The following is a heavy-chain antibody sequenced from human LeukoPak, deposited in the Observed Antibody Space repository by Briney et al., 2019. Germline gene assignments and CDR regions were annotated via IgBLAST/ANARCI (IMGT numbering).Heavy chain of an antibody. CDR3: TRPATGDGGDFDY. D-gene: IGHD7-27*01. J-gene: IGHJ4*02. CDR2: IRSKANSYAT. CDR1: GFTFSGSA. V-gene: IGHV3-73*01. Sequence: GGSLRLSCAASGFTFSGSAIHWVRQASGKGLEWVGRIRSKANSYATGYAASVKGRFTLSRDDSKNTAYLQMNSLKTDDTAVYYCTRPATGDGGDFDYWGQGTLVTVSS.